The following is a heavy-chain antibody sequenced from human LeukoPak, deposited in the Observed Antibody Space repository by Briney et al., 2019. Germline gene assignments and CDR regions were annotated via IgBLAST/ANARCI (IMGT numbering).Heavy chain of an antibody. CDR3: ARVTSEPYYYYYYVDV. V-gene: IGHV4-39*07. J-gene: IGHJ6*03. CDR1: GGSISSGSSY. CDR2: IYYNGST. Sequence: PSETLSLTCTVSGGSISSGSSYWGWIRQPPGKGLEWIGSIYYNGSTYYNPSLKSRVAISVDTSKNQFSLKLSSVTAADTAMYYCARVTSEPYYYYYYVDVWGRGTTVTVSS. D-gene: IGHD1-26*01.